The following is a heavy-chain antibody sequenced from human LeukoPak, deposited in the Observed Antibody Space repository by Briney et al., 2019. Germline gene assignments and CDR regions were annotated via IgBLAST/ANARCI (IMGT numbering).Heavy chain of an antibody. CDR2: IYYSGST. D-gene: IGHD6-13*01. Sequence: PSETLSLTCTVSGGSISSYYWSWIRQPPGKGLGWGGYIYYSGSTNYNPSPKSRVTISVYTFKKQFSPKLSSVTAADTGLYFCGTVPPDSQGAAGHFRRFDTWGQGTLVTVSS. CDR3: GTVPPDSQGAAGHFRRFDT. J-gene: IGHJ5*02. V-gene: IGHV4-59*01. CDR1: GGSISSYY.